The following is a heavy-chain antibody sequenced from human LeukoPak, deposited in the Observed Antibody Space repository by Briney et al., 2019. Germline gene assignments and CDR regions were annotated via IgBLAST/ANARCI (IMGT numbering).Heavy chain of an antibody. V-gene: IGHV3-53*01. J-gene: IGHJ6*02. Sequence: GGSLRLSCAASGFTVSSNYMSWVRQAPGKGLEWVSVIYSGGSTYYADSVKGRFTISRDNSKNTLYLQMNSLRAEDTAVYYYASPTKERPYYYYGMDVWGQGTTVSVSS. CDR1: GFTVSSNY. CDR2: IYSGGST. CDR3: ASPTKERPYYYYGMDV. D-gene: IGHD1-1*01.